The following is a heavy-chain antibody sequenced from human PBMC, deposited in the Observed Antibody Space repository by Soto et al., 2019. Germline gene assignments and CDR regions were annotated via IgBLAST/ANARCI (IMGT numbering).Heavy chain of an antibody. J-gene: IGHJ4*02. Sequence: GESLKISCKGSGYSFAGYWITWVRQKPGKGLEWMGRIDPSDSQAYYSPSFRGHVTISVTKSITTVFLQWSSLRASDTAMYYCARQIYDSDTGPDFQYYFDSWGQGTPVTVSS. CDR1: GYSFAGYW. V-gene: IGHV5-10-1*01. D-gene: IGHD3-22*01. CDR3: ARQIYDSDTGPDFQYYFDS. CDR2: IDPSDSQA.